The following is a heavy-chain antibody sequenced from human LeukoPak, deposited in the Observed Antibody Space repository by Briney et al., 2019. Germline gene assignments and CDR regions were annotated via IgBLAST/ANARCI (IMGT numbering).Heavy chain of an antibody. Sequence: ESGPTLVKPTQTLTLTCTFSGFSLSTSGVGVGWIRQPPGKALEWLALIYWNDDKRYSPSLKSRLTITKDTSKNQVVLTMTNMDPVDTATYYCAHQYDPFGSGWYRVHWFDPWGQGTLVTVSS. V-gene: IGHV2-5*01. D-gene: IGHD6-19*01. CDR3: AHQYDPFGSGWYRVHWFDP. CDR2: IYWNDDK. CDR1: GFSLSTSGVG. J-gene: IGHJ5*02.